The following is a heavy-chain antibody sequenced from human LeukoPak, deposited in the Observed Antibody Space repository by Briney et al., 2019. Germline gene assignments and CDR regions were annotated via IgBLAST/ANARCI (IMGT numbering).Heavy chain of an antibody. D-gene: IGHD1-26*01. J-gene: IGHJ5*02. CDR2: IIPIFGTA. V-gene: IGHV1-69*06. CDR3: ARVVGATFSWWFDP. CDR1: GGTFSSYA. Sequence: ASVKVSYKASGGTFSSYAISWVRRAPGQGLEWMGGIIPIFGTANYAQKFQGRVTITADKSTSTAYMELSSLRSEDTAVYYCARVVGATFSWWFDPWGQGTLVTVSS.